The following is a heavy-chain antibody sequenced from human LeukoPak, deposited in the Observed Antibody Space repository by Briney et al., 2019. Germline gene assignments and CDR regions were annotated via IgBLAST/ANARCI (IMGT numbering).Heavy chain of an antibody. D-gene: IGHD3-16*01. CDR3: VRSGGAGPDY. J-gene: IGHJ4*02. Sequence: PGGSLRLSCAASGFSISSYWMHWVRQAPGKGLVWVSRINSDGSSTNYADSVKGRFTISRDNAKNTLNLQMNSLRAEDTALYYCVRSGGAGPDYWGQGTLVTVSS. V-gene: IGHV3-74*01. CDR2: INSDGSST. CDR1: GFSISSYW.